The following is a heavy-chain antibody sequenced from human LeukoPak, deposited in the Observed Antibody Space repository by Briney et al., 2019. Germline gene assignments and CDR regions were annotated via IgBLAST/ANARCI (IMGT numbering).Heavy chain of an antibody. CDR3: ARVLWYCSSTSCLDGNWFDP. J-gene: IGHJ5*02. V-gene: IGHV4-39*07. CDR2: IYYSGST. Sequence: PSETLSLTCTVSGGSISSSSYYWGWIRQPPGKGLEWIVSIYYSGSTYYNPSLKSRVTISVYTSKNQFSLKLSPVTAADTAVYYCARVLWYCSSTSCLDGNWFDPWGEGTLVTVSS. CDR1: GGSISSSSYY. D-gene: IGHD2-2*01.